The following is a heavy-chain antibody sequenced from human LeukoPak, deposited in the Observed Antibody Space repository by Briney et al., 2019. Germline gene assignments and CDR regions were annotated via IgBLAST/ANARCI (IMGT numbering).Heavy chain of an antibody. J-gene: IGHJ4*02. Sequence: GGSLRLSCAASGFTVSSNYMSWVRQAPGKGLEWGSVIYSGGSTYYADSVKGRFTISRDNSKNTLYLQMNSLRAEDTAVYYCARGGLQFPFDYWGQGTLVTVSS. CDR3: ARGGLQFPFDY. D-gene: IGHD4-11*01. V-gene: IGHV3-53*01. CDR1: GFTVSSNY. CDR2: IYSGGST.